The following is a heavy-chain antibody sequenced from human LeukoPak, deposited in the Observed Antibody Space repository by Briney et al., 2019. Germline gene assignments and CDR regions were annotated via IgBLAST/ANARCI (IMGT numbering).Heavy chain of an antibody. V-gene: IGHV3-30*02. CDR3: AKDGDSSGYDLSY. CDR1: GFICSSYG. J-gene: IGHJ4*02. Sequence: GGSLRLSCAASGFICSSYGMHWVRQAPGKGLEWVAFIRYDGTKEYYADSVKGRFTISRGNSKNTLYLQMNRLRAEDTAVYFCAKDGDSSGYDLSYWGQGTLVTVSS. D-gene: IGHD3-22*01. CDR2: IRYDGTKE.